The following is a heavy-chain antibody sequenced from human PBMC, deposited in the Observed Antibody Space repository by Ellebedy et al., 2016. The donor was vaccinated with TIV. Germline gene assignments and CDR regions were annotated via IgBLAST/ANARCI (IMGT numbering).Heavy chain of an antibody. CDR2: ISGYNGDT. D-gene: IGHD6-19*01. Sequence: ASVKVSXXASGFTFSTYGISWVRQAPGQGLDWVGWISGYNGDTNYAQRLQGRVTMTTDTSTNTTYMELRSLTSDDTAVYYCARETIAVPHTFRSIPNDYWGQGTLVTVSS. V-gene: IGHV1-18*01. CDR3: ARETIAVPHTFRSIPNDY. CDR1: GFTFSTYG. J-gene: IGHJ4*02.